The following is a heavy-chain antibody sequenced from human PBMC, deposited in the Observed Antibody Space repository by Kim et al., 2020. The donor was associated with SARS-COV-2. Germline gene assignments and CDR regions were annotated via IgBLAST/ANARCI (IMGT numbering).Heavy chain of an antibody. CDR2: ISDSGGNT. V-gene: IGHV3-23*01. J-gene: IGHJ4*02. CDR1: AFSFSTHA. Sequence: GGSLRLSCAASAFSFSTHAMNWVRQAPGKGLEWVSSISDSGGNTYYADSVKGRFTISRDNSKNTLYLQMDSLRAEDTAVYYCAKSRSTDSGRYFDYWGQGTLVTVSS. D-gene: IGHD4-4*01. CDR3: AKSRSTDSGRYFDY.